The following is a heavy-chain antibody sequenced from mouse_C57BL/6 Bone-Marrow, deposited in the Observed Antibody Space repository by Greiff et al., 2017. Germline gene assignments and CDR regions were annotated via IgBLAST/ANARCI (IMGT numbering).Heavy chain of an antibody. D-gene: IGHD2-1*01. CDR1: GYTFTSYG. CDR2: IYPRSGNT. J-gene: IGHJ2*01. V-gene: IGHV1-81*01. CDR3: ASLYYGNSYYFDY. Sequence: QVQLKESGAELARPGASVKLSCKASGYTFTSYGISWVKQRTGQGLEWIGEIYPRSGNTYYNEKFKGKATLTADKSSSTAYMELRSLTSEDSAVYFCASLYYGNSYYFDYWGQGTTLTVSS.